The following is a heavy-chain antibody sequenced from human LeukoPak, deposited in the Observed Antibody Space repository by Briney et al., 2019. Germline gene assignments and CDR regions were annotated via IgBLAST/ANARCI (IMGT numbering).Heavy chain of an antibody. V-gene: IGHV1-69*06. CDR1: GGTFSSYA. D-gene: IGHD3-22*01. J-gene: IGHJ4*02. Sequence: ASVKVSCKASGGTFSSYAISWVRQAPGQGLEWMGGIIPIFGTANYAQKFQGRVTMTEDTSTDTAYMELSSLRSEDTAVYYCATRRPTQYYYDSSGVMDYWGQGTLVTVSS. CDR2: IIPIFGTA. CDR3: ATRRPTQYYYDSSGVMDY.